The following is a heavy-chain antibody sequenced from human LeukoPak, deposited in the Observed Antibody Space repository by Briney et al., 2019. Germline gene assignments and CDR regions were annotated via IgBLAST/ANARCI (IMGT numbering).Heavy chain of an antibody. J-gene: IGHJ4*02. CDR2: ISGSGGST. V-gene: IGHV3-23*01. CDR3: AKSSLNSGWMAFDY. CDR1: GFTFSSYA. D-gene: IGHD6-19*01. Sequence: GGSLRLSCAASGFTFSSYAMSWVRQAPGKGLEWVSTISGSGGSTYYADSVKGRFTISRDNSKNTLYLQMNSLTAEDTAVYYCAKSSLNSGWMAFDYWGQGTLVTVSS.